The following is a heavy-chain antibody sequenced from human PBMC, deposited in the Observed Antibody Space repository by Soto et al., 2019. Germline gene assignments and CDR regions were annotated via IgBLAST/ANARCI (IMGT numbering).Heavy chain of an antibody. J-gene: IGHJ2*01. Sequence: SETLSLTCAVYGGSFSGYYWGWIRQPPGKGLEWIGEIHLAGSTKYNPSLKGRVTMSLETSKNQFSLKLTSVTAADTAVYYCARRVVPAALGLWGRGTLVTVSS. D-gene: IGHD2-2*01. V-gene: IGHV4-34*01. CDR1: GGSFSGYY. CDR2: IHLAGST. CDR3: ARRVVPAALGL.